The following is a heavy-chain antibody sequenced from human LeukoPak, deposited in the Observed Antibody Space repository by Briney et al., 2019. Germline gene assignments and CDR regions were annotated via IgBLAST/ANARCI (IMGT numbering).Heavy chain of an antibody. D-gene: IGHD3-9*01. V-gene: IGHV3-74*03. CDR3: ARDLDWILFDY. Sequence: GGSLRLSCAASGFTFSTYWMHWVRQAPGKGLVWVSRVRPEGTTTAYADSVKGRFTISRDNAKSTLFLQMNSLSAEDTAVYYCARDLDWILFDYWGQGSLVT. CDR2: VRPEGTTT. CDR1: GFTFSTYW. J-gene: IGHJ4*02.